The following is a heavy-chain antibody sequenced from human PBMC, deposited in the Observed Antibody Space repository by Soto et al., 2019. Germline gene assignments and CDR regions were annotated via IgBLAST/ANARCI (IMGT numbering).Heavy chain of an antibody. CDR2: IYQSGSS. CDR1: DGSFSSGGYS. CDR3: ARCPGVDFCYGMDV. V-gene: IGHV4-30-2*01. D-gene: IGHD3-3*01. J-gene: IGHJ6*02. Sequence: QLPLQESGSGLVKASETLSLTCAVSDGSFSSGGYSWSWIRQPPGKGLEWIGYIYQSGSSYYNPSLESRVAMSMDRSKNQFSLRLISVTAADTAIYYCARCPGVDFCYGMDVWGQGTPVTVSS.